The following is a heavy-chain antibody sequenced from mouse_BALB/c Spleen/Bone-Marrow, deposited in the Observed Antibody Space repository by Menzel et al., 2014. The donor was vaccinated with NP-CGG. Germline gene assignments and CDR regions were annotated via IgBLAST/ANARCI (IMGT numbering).Heavy chain of an antibody. J-gene: IGHJ4*01. V-gene: IGHV1-4*01. CDR1: GYTFTTYT. CDR2: INPSSGYT. D-gene: IGHD2-2*01. CDR3: AKRDIYYGYDGNAMDY. Sequence: SGAELARPGASVKMSCKASGYTFTTYTMHWVKQRPGQGLEWIGYINPSSGYTNYNQKFKDKATLTADKSSSTAYMQLSSLTSEDSAVYFCAKRDIYYGYDGNAMDYWGQGTSGTVSS.